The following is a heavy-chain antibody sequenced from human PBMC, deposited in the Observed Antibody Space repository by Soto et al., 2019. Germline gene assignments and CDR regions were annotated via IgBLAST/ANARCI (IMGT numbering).Heavy chain of an antibody. Sequence: ASVKVSCKASGGSFSSHGISWVRQAPGQGLEWMGWISAYNGNTNYAQKLQGRVTMTTDTSTSTAYMELRSLRSDDTAVYYCASQEYCSSTSCYTDLGYWGQGTLVTVSS. CDR1: GGSFSSHG. CDR2: ISAYNGNT. D-gene: IGHD2-2*02. V-gene: IGHV1-18*04. CDR3: ASQEYCSSTSCYTDLGY. J-gene: IGHJ4*02.